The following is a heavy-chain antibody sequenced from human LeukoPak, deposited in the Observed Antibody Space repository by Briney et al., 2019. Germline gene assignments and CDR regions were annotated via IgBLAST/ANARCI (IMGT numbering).Heavy chain of an antibody. Sequence: ASVKVSCKASGYTFTSYGISWVRQAPGQGLEWMGWISAYNGNTNYAQKLQGRVTMTTDTSTSTAYMELSSLRSEDTAVYYCARRAVAHNYYYYMDVWGKGTTVTVSS. V-gene: IGHV1-18*01. CDR3: ARRAVAHNYYYYMDV. CDR2: ISAYNGNT. J-gene: IGHJ6*03. D-gene: IGHD6-19*01. CDR1: GYTFTSYG.